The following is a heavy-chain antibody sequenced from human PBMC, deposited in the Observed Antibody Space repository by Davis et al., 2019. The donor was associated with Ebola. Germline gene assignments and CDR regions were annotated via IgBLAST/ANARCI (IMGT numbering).Heavy chain of an antibody. V-gene: IGHV4-34*01. CDR1: GGSFSGYY. D-gene: IGHD6-6*01. Sequence: MPSETLSLTCAVYGGSFSGYYWSWIRQPPGKGLEWIGEINNSGSTNYNPSPKSRVTIPVDTSKNQYSLKLSSVTAADTAVYYCARLADSYYSGMDVWGQGTTVTVSS. J-gene: IGHJ6*02. CDR2: INNSGST. CDR3: ARLADSYYSGMDV.